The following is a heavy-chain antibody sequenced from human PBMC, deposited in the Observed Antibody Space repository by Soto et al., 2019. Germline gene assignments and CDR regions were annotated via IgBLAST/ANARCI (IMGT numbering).Heavy chain of an antibody. CDR2: ISYDGSNK. CDR3: VTGDHADY. CDR1: GFTFSSYG. D-gene: IGHD3-10*01. Sequence: QVQLVESGGGVVQPGRSLRLSCAASGFTFSSYGMHWVRQAPGKGLEWVAVISYDGSNKYYMDSLKGRFTISRDNAINSLYLQMSSLRAEDTAVYFCVTGDHADYWGQGTLVTVSS. J-gene: IGHJ4*02. V-gene: IGHV3-30*03.